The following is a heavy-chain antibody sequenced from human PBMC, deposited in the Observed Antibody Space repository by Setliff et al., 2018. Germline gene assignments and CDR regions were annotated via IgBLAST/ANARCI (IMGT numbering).Heavy chain of an antibody. CDR1: GFTFSTYG. CDR3: VRDTTSGWMLTN. V-gene: IGHV3-48*04. Sequence: GGSLRLSCAASGFTFSTYGLNWVRQAPGKGLEWISYLNNDGTTIYYADSVRGRFTISRDNARDSLYLQMNSLRAEDTAVYYCVRDTTSGWMLTNWGQGALVTVSS. J-gene: IGHJ4*02. CDR2: LNNDGTTI. D-gene: IGHD6-25*01.